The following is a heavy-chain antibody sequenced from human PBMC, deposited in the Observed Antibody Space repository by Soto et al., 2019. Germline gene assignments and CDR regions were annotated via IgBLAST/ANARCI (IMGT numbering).Heavy chain of an antibody. Sequence: GASVKVSCKASGYTFTSYDINWVRQATGQGLEWMGWMNPNSGNTGYAQKFQGRVTMTRNTSISTAYMELSSLRSEDTAVYYCARAHYYDSSGYYPNFDYWGQRTLVTVSS. CDR3: ARAHYYDSSGYYPNFDY. V-gene: IGHV1-8*01. CDR1: GYTFTSYD. J-gene: IGHJ4*02. D-gene: IGHD3-22*01. CDR2: MNPNSGNT.